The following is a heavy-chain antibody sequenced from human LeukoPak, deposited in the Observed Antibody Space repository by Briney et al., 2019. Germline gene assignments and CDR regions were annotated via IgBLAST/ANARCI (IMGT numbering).Heavy chain of an antibody. CDR1: GFTFRTYS. V-gene: IGHV3-21*01. D-gene: IGHD3-22*01. J-gene: IGHJ4*02. CDR3: VRGYDTGYSLFDY. CDR2: ISSSSSYI. Sequence: GGSLRFSCAASGFTFRTYSMNWVRQPPGKGLEWVSSISSSSSYIYYADSVKGRFTISRDNAKNSLYLQMNSLRAEDTAVYYCVRGYDTGYSLFDYWGQGTLVTVSS.